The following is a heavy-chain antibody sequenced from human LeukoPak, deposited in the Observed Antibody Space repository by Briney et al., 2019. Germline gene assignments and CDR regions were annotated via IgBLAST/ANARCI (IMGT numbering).Heavy chain of an antibody. CDR1: GYTFTGYY. CDR3: ARDPNIAAAGSHLDAFDI. CDR2: INPNSGGT. V-gene: IGHV1-2*02. D-gene: IGHD6-13*01. J-gene: IGHJ3*02. Sequence: ASVKVSCKASGYTFTGYYMHWVRQAPGQGLEWMGWINPNSGGTNYAQKFQGRVTMTRDTSISTAYMELSRLRSDDTAVYYCARDPNIAAAGSHLDAFDIWGQGTMVTVSS.